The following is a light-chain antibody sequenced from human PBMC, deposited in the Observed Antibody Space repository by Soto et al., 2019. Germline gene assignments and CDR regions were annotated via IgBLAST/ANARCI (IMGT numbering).Light chain of an antibody. CDR1: SSNIGAGYD. Sequence: QSALTQPPSVSGAPGQRVTISCTGSSSNIGAGYDVHWYQQLPGTAPKLLIYGNSNRPSGVPDRFSGSKSGTSASLAITGLQAEDEAEYDCQSYDSSLSGFYVFGTGTKLTVL. V-gene: IGLV1-40*01. J-gene: IGLJ1*01. CDR2: GNS. CDR3: QSYDSSLSGFYV.